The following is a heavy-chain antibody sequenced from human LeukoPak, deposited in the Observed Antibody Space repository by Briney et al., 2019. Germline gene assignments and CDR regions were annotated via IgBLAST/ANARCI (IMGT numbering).Heavy chain of an antibody. V-gene: IGHV4-39*01. CDR2: IYSSGST. CDR1: GGSISSSYYY. Sequence: KASETLSLTCTVSGGSISSSYYYWGWIRQPPGKGLEWIGSIYSSGSTYYNPSLKSRVSISVDTSKNQFSLKLSSVTAADTAVYYCARLRANWGSDYWGQGTLVTVSS. J-gene: IGHJ4*02. D-gene: IGHD7-27*01. CDR3: ARLRANWGSDY.